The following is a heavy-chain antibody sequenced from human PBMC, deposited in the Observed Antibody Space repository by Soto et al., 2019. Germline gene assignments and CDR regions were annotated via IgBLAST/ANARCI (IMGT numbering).Heavy chain of an antibody. V-gene: IGHV3-48*03. Sequence: PGGSLRLSCAASGFTFSSYEMNWVRQAPGKGLEWVSYISSSGSTIYYADSVKGRFTISRDNAKNSLYLQMNSLRAEDTAVYYCARDIAYSSGWYGPRGSDYWGQGTLVTVSS. J-gene: IGHJ4*02. CDR2: ISSSGSTI. CDR3: ARDIAYSSGWYGPRGSDY. CDR1: GFTFSSYE. D-gene: IGHD6-19*01.